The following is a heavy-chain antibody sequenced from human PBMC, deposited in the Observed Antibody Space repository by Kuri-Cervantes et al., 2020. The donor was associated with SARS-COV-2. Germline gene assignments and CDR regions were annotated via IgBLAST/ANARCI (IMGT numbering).Heavy chain of an antibody. CDR1: GFTFSSYA. V-gene: IGHV3-23*01. J-gene: IGHJ6*03. Sequence: GESLKISCAASGFTFSSYAMSWVRQAPGKGLEWVSAISGSGGSTYYADSVKGRFTISRDNSKNTLYLQMNSLRAEDTAVYYCTTDDPGFSGSYYYYYYMDVWGKGTTVTVSS. D-gene: IGHD1-26*01. CDR3: TTDDPGFSGSYYYYYYMDV. CDR2: ISGSGGST.